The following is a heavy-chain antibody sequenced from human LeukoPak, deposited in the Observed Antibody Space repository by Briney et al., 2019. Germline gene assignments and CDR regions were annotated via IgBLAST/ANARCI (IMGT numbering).Heavy chain of an antibody. CDR1: GYTLTELS. Sequence: ASVKVSCKVCGYTLTELSMHWVRQAPGKGLEWMGGFDPEDGETIYAQKFQGRVTMTEDTSTDTAYMELSSLRSEDTAVYYYATGARQLLDFDRRRAWFDPWGQGTLVTVSS. CDR3: ATGARQLLDFDRRRAWFDP. CDR2: FDPEDGET. J-gene: IGHJ5*02. D-gene: IGHD3-9*01. V-gene: IGHV1-24*01.